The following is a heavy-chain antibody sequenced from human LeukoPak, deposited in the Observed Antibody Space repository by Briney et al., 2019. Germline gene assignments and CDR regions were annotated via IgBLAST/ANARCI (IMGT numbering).Heavy chain of an antibody. V-gene: IGHV4-59*12. J-gene: IGHJ4*02. CDR3: ARGGTFGVISY. CDR2: IYYSGST. CDR1: GGSISSYY. Sequence: PSETLSLTCTVSGGSISSYYWSWIRQPPGKGLEWIGYIYYSGSTNYNPSLKSRVTISVDTSKNQFSLKLSSVTAADTAVYYCARGGTFGVISYWGQGTLVTVSS. D-gene: IGHD3-10*01.